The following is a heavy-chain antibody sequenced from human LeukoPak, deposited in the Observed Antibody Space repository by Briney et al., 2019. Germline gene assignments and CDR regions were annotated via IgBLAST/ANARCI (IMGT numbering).Heavy chain of an antibody. CDR1: GFTFSSYA. CDR2: ISGSGGST. D-gene: IGHD4-23*01. V-gene: IGHV3-23*01. J-gene: IGHJ4*02. CDR3: AKDLIMVVTPTFYY. Sequence: GGSLRLSCAVSGFTFSSYAMSWVRQAPGKGLEWVSAISGSGGSTYYADSVKGRFTISRDNTKNTLYLQMNSLRAEDTAVYYCAKDLIMVVTPTFYYWVQGTLVTVSS.